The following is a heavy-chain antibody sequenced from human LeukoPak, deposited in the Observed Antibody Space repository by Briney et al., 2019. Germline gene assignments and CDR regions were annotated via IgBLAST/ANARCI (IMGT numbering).Heavy chain of an antibody. CDR1: GGTFSSYA. Sequence: SVKVSCKASGGTFSSYAISWVRQAPGQGLEWMGGIIPIFGTANYAQKFQGRVTITADESTSTAYMELSSLRSEDTAVYYCAGDNLKGGLGWFDPWGQGTLVTVSS. CDR2: IIPIFGTA. D-gene: IGHD1-26*01. J-gene: IGHJ5*02. CDR3: AGDNLKGGLGWFDP. V-gene: IGHV1-69*01.